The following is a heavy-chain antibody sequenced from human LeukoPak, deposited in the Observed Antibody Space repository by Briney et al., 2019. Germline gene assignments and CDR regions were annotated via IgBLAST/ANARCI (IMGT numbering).Heavy chain of an antibody. Sequence: SETLSLTCTVSGVSIFSSYWNWVRQPPGKGLEWIGYVHYSGSTNYNPSLKSRVTISVDTSKSQFSLKLSSVTAADTAVYYCARGKKRSGSGSYYLGSMDYWGQGTLVTVSS. CDR3: ARGKKRSGSGSYYLGSMDY. V-gene: IGHV4-59*12. CDR2: VHYSGST. CDR1: GVSIFSSY. D-gene: IGHD3-10*01. J-gene: IGHJ4*02.